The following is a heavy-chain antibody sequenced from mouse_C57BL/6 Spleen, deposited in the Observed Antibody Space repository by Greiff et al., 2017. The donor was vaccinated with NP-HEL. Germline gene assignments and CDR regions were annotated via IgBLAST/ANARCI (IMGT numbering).Heavy chain of an antibody. CDR3: ARHGDYDGFDY. CDR2: IYPGDGDT. D-gene: IGHD2-4*01. Sequence: QVQLQQSGPELVKPGASVKISCKASGYAFSSSWMNWVKQRPGKGLEWIGRIYPGDGDTNYNGKFKGKATLTADKSSSTAYMQLSSLTSEDSAVYFCARHGDYDGFDYWGKGTTLTVSS. V-gene: IGHV1-82*01. J-gene: IGHJ2*01. CDR1: GYAFSSSW.